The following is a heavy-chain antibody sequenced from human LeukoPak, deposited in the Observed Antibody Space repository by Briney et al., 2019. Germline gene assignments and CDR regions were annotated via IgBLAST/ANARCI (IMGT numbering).Heavy chain of an antibody. D-gene: IGHD3-22*01. V-gene: IGHV1-69*13. CDR3: ASLPNYYYDSSGYWVLDY. CDR2: LIPIFGTA. Sequence: SVKVSCKASGGTFSSYAISWVRQAPGQGLEWMGGLIPIFGTANYAQKFQGRVTITADESTSTAYMELSSLRSEDTAVYYCASLPNYYYDSSGYWVLDYWGQGTLVTVSS. J-gene: IGHJ4*02. CDR1: GGTFSSYA.